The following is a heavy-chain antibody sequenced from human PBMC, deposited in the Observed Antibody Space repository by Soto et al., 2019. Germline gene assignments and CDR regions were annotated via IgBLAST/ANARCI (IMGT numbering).Heavy chain of an antibody. V-gene: IGHV3-21*01. CDR3: ARVPVEDNWNYLVYYYYMDV. J-gene: IGHJ6*03. Sequence: EVQLVESGGGLVKPGGSLRLSCAASGFTFSSYSMNWVRQAPGKGLEWVSSISSSSSYIYYADSVKGRFTISRDNARNSLYLQMNSLRAEDTAVYYCARVPVEDNWNYLVYYYYMDVWGKGTTVTVSS. CDR1: GFTFSSYS. CDR2: ISSSSSYI. D-gene: IGHD1-7*01.